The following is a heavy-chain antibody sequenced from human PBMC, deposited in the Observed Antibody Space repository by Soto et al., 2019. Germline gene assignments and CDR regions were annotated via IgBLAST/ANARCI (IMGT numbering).Heavy chain of an antibody. J-gene: IGHJ1*01. CDR3: ARRGDGSKWNAEYFQH. V-gene: IGHV5-51*01. CDR2: IYPGDSDT. D-gene: IGHD1-1*01. CDR1: GYSFTNYW. Sequence: EVQLVQSGAEVKKPGESLKISCKGSGYSFTNYWIGWVRQMPGKGLEWMGIIYPGDSDTRYSPSFQGQVTISADKSISTAYLQWSSLKASDTAMYYCARRGDGSKWNAEYFQHWGQGTLVTVSS.